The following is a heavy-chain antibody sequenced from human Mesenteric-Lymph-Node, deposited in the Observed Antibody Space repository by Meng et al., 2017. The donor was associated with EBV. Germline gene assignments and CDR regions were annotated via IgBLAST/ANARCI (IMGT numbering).Heavy chain of an antibody. CDR1: GGSVSSGSYY. V-gene: IGHV4-61*01. CDR3: GRGRTYWYFDL. J-gene: IGHJ2*01. Sequence: VQRPGSGPGLVKPSETLSLTCTVSGGSVSSGSYYWSWIRQPPGKGLEWIGYIYYSGSANYNPSLKSRVTISVDTSKNQFSLKLSSVTAADTAVYYCGRGRTYWYFDLWGRGTLVTVSS. CDR2: IYYSGSA.